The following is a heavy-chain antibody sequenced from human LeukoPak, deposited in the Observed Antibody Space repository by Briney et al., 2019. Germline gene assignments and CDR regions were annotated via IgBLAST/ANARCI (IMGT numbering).Heavy chain of an antibody. J-gene: IGHJ6*04. Sequence: GESLRISCKGSGYSFTSYWISWVRQLPGKGLEWMGRIDPSDSYTNYSPSFQGHVTISADKSISTAYLQWSSLKASDTAMYYCARHAEYYGSGSYYLYYGMDVWGKGTTVTVSS. CDR2: IDPSDSYT. D-gene: IGHD3-10*01. CDR3: ARHAEYYGSGSYYLYYGMDV. CDR1: GYSFTSYW. V-gene: IGHV5-10-1*01.